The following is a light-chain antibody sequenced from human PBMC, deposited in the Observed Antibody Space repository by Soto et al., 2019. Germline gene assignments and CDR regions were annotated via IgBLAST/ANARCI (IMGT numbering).Light chain of an antibody. CDR1: RSITTN. Sequence: EIGMMQSPATLSVSPGERVTLSCRASRSITTNLAWYQQTPGQAPRLLIYGASTRATGIPARFSGSGSGTDFTLTINSLQSDDSAVYYCQQYYEWVTFGGGTTVEVK. CDR2: GAS. J-gene: IGKJ4*02. CDR3: QQYYEWVT. V-gene: IGKV3-15*01.